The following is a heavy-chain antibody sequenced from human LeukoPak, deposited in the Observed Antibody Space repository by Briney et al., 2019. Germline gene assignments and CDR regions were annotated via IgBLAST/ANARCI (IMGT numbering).Heavy chain of an antibody. CDR2: ISAYNGNT. CDR1: GYTFTSYG. Sequence: GASVKVSCKASGYTFTSYGISWVRQAPGQGLEWMGWISAYNGNTNYAQKLQGRVTMTTYTSTSTAYMELRSLRSDDTAIYYCARDIFWSGYYHLDFWGHGTLVTVSS. J-gene: IGHJ4*01. CDR3: ARDIFWSGYYHLDF. D-gene: IGHD3-3*01. V-gene: IGHV1-18*01.